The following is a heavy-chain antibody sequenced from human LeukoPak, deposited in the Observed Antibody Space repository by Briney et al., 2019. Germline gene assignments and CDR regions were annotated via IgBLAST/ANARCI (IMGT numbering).Heavy chain of an antibody. V-gene: IGHV3-7*03. D-gene: IGHD6-19*01. CDR2: IKQDGSEK. J-gene: IGHJ4*02. CDR3: AKGDSGWYSFDY. CDR1: GFTFSNLW. Sequence: GGSLRLSCAASGFTFSNLWMSWVRQAPGKGLKWVANIKQDGSEKYYVDSVKGRFTISRDNAQNSLYLQMNSLRAEDTAIYYCAKGDSGWYSFDYWGQGTLVTVSS.